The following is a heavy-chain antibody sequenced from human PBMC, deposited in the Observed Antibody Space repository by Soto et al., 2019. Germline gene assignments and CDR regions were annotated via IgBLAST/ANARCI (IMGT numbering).Heavy chain of an antibody. CDR2: MNPNSGNT. CDR1: GYTFTSYD. Sequence: ASVKVSCKASGYTFTSYDINWVRQATGQGLEWMGWMNPNSGNTGYAQKFQGRGTMTRNTSISTAYMELSSLRSEDTAVYYCARGQKRGWFGELLDYYYYYMDVWGKGTTVTVSS. J-gene: IGHJ6*03. D-gene: IGHD3-10*01. V-gene: IGHV1-8*01. CDR3: ARGQKRGWFGELLDYYYYYMDV.